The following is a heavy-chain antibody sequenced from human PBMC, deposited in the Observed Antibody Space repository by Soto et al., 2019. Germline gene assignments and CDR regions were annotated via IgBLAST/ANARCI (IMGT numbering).Heavy chain of an antibody. CDR3: ARVNRTPCGMDV. D-gene: IGHD2-2*01. J-gene: IGHJ6*02. CDR1: GYTFTGHY. CDR2: INPISGDT. V-gene: IGHV1-2*02. Sequence: QVQLVQSGAEVKKPGASVKVSCKASGYTFTGHYIQWVRQAPGQGLEWMGWINPISGDTNYAQKFQGRVTMTRDTSITTAYMDLSRLMSGDTAVYYCARVNRTPCGMDVWGQGTTVIVSS.